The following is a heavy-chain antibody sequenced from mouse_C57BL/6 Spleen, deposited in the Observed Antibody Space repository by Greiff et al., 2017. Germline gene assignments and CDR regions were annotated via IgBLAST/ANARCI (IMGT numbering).Heavy chain of an antibody. CDR1: GYTFTSYW. V-gene: IGHV1-55*01. Sequence: QVQLQQPGAELVKPGASVKMSCKASGYTFTSYWITWVKKRPGQGLEWIGDIYSGSGGTNYNEKFKSKVTLTVDTSSSTAYMQLSSLTSEDSAVYYCARERSYYGSSYGAMDYWGQGTSVTVSS. CDR3: ARERSYYGSSYGAMDY. D-gene: IGHD1-1*01. CDR2: IYSGSGGT. J-gene: IGHJ4*01.